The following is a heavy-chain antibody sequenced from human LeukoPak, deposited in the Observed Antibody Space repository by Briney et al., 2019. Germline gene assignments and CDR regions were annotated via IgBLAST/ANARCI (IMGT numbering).Heavy chain of an antibody. CDR1: GFTFDDYA. J-gene: IGHJ6*03. D-gene: IGHD4-11*01. V-gene: IGHV3-9*03. Sequence: SLRLSCAASGFTFDDYAMHWVRQAPGKGLEWVSGISWNSGSIGYADSVKGRFTISRDNAKNSLYPQMNSLRAEDMALYYCAKDNSNSPYYYYYMDVWGKGTTVTVSS. CDR2: ISWNSGSI. CDR3: AKDNSNSPYYYYYMDV.